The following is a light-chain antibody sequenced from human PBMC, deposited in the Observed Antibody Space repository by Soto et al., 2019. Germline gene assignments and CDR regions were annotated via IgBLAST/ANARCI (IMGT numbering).Light chain of an antibody. CDR3: QQYGSSPWT. J-gene: IGKJ1*01. CDR1: QSVSRSYLAWYSSY. Sequence: EIVLTQSPGTLSLSPGERATLSCRASQSVSRSYLAWYSSYLAWYQQKPGQAPRLLIYGASSRATGIPNRFSGSGSATDFTLTISRLEPEDFAVYYCQQYGSSPWTFGQGTKVEIK. V-gene: IGKV3-20*01. CDR2: GAS.